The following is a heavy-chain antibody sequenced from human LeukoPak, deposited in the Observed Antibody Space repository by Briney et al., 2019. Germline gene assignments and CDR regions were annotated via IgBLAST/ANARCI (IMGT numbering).Heavy chain of an antibody. D-gene: IGHD2-8*02. CDR2: IYPGDSDT. Sequence: GESLKLSCKGSGYSFTSYWIGWVREMPGKGLEWMGIIYPGDSDTRYSPSFQGQVTISADKSISTAYLQRSSLKASDTAMYYCARHSRATGDDYWGQGTLVTVSS. J-gene: IGHJ4*02. CDR1: GYSFTSYW. V-gene: IGHV5-51*01. CDR3: ARHSRATGDDY.